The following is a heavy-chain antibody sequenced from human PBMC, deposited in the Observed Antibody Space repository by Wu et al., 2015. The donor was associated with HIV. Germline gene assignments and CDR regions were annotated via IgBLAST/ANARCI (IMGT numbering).Heavy chain of an antibody. Sequence: QVQLVQSGAEVKKPGSSVKVSCKASGGPFSTQTISWVRQAPGQGLEWMGGIIPIFGTSKYAQKFQGRVTITADGSTSTAYMELSSLRSEDTAVYYCARSREIWFANGMAVWGQGTTVTVSS. D-gene: IGHD3-10*01. CDR2: IIPIFGTS. V-gene: IGHV1-69*12. CDR1: GGPFSTQT. J-gene: IGHJ6*02. CDR3: ARSREIWFANGMAV.